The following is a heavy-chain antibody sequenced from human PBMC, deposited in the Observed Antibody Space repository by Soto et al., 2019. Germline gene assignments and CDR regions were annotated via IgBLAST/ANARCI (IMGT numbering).Heavy chain of an antibody. CDR1: GGSITSSIYY. CDR3: AVEIATIHSAFDI. Sequence: QLQLQESGPGLVRPSETLSLTCTVSGGSITSSIYYWGWIRQPPGKGLEWIGSMYYGESTYSNPSLTSRVTISVDTSKDQFSLKLSSVTAADTAVYYCAVEIATIHSAFDIWGQGTMVTVSS. D-gene: IGHD5-12*01. V-gene: IGHV4-39*01. CDR2: MYYGEST. J-gene: IGHJ3*02.